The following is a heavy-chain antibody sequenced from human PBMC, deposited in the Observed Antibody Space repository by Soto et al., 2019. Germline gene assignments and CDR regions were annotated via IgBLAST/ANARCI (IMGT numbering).Heavy chain of an antibody. Sequence: ASVKVSCKASGDTFTTYDINWVRQATGHGLEWMGWINPNSGNIGYAQRFQGRVTMTRDTAIRTAYLEVSSLRSDDTAVYYCARGRASGSYYLLDYWGQGTLVTVSS. D-gene: IGHD3-10*01. CDR3: ARGRASGSYYLLDY. V-gene: IGHV1-8*01. J-gene: IGHJ4*02. CDR2: INPNSGNI. CDR1: GDTFTTYD.